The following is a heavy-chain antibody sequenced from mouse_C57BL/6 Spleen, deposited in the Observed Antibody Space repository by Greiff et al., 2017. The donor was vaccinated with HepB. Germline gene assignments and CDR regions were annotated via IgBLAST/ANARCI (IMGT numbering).Heavy chain of an antibody. CDR3: IRDYGSSY. V-gene: IGHV14-4*01. CDR1: GFNIKDDY. J-gene: IGHJ2*01. Sequence: VQLQQSGAELVRPGASVKLSCTASGFNIKDDYMHWVKQRPEQGLEWIGWIDPENGYTEYASKFQGKATITADTSSNTAYLQLSSLTSEDTAVYYCIRDYGSSYWGQGTTLTVSS. CDR2: IDPENGYT. D-gene: IGHD1-1*01.